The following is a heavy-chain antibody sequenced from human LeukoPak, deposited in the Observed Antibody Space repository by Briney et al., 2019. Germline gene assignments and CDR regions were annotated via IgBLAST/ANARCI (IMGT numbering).Heavy chain of an antibody. J-gene: IGHJ4*02. CDR2: INSDGSST. V-gene: IGHV3-74*01. Sequence: PGGSLRLSCAASGFTFSSYWMHWVRQAPGKGLAWVSRINSDGSSTSYADSVKGRFTISRDNAKNTLYLQMNSLRAEDTAVYYCARETYGGYLFDYWGQGTLVTVSS. CDR3: ARETYGGYLFDY. D-gene: IGHD5-12*01. CDR1: GFTFSSYW.